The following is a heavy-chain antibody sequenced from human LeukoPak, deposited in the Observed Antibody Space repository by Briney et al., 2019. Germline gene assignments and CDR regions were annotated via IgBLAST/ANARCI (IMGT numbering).Heavy chain of an antibody. Sequence: SETLSLTCTVSGGSISSSSYYWGWIRQPPGKGLEWIGSIYYSGSTYYNPSLKSRVTISVDTSKNQFSLKLSSVTAADTAVYYCARHGDRGAHWGQGTLVTVSS. CDR1: GGSISSSSYY. CDR2: IYYSGST. V-gene: IGHV4-39*01. J-gene: IGHJ1*01. CDR3: ARHGDRGAH. D-gene: IGHD7-27*01.